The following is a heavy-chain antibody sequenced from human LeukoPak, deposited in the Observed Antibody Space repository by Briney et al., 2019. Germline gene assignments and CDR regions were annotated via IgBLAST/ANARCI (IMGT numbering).Heavy chain of an antibody. Sequence: PSETLSLTCTVSGGSIKSNSYYWGWIRQPPGKGLECIGSIYYSGTTFYNPSLKSRVTISVDTSKDQFSLKLSSVTAADTAVYYCARASPRYSSSWYSDYFDSWGQGTLVTVSS. J-gene: IGHJ4*02. CDR3: ARASPRYSSSWYSDYFDS. CDR1: GGSIKSNSYY. CDR2: IYYSGTT. V-gene: IGHV4-39*07. D-gene: IGHD6-13*01.